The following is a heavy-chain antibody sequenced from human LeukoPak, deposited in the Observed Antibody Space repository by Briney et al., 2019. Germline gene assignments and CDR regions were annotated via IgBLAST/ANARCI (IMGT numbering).Heavy chain of an antibody. CDR2: ISNDGIHT. Sequence: GGSLRLSCAASGSTFSSNTMNWVRQAPGKGLEWVSSISNDGIHTFYADPVKGRFTISRDNAKNSLYLQMNSLRDEDTAVYYCSKDRPRSSFDYWGQGILVTVSS. V-gene: IGHV3-21*01. CDR1: GSTFSSNT. J-gene: IGHJ4*02. CDR3: SKDRPRSSFDY. D-gene: IGHD6-6*01.